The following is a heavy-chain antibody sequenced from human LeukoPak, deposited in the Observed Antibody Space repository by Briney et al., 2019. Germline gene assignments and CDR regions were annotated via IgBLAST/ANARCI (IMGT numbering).Heavy chain of an antibody. CDR2: ISSSGSTI. CDR3: ARAADYARC. D-gene: IGHD4-17*01. CDR1: GFTFSSYE. V-gene: IGHV3-48*03. J-gene: IGHJ4*02. Sequence: PGGSLRLSCAASGFTFSSYEMNWVRQAPGKGLEWVSYISSSGSTIYYADSVKGRFTISRDNAKNSLYLQMNSLRAEDTAVYYCARAADYARCWGQGTLVTVSS.